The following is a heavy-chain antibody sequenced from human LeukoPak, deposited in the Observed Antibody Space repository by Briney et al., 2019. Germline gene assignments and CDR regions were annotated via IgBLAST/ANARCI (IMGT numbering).Heavy chain of an antibody. J-gene: IGHJ3*02. CDR3: ARPTTITFGGVIVPDAFDI. D-gene: IGHD3-16*02. CDR2: IYYSGST. CDR1: GGSISSYY. V-gene: IGHV4-59*08. Sequence: PSETLSLTCTVSGGSISSYYWSWIRQPPGKGLEWIGYIYYSGSTNYNPSLKSRVTISVDTSKNQFSLRLSSVTAADTAVYYCARPTTITFGGVIVPDAFDIWGQGTMVTVSS.